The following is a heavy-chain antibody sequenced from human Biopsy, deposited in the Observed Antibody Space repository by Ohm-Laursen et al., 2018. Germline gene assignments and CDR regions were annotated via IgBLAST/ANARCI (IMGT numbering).Heavy chain of an antibody. CDR3: ARGDVTGDNFGYRLFDY. D-gene: IGHD5-18*01. CDR1: GGSFSGYY. J-gene: IGHJ4*02. V-gene: IGHV4-34*01. CDR2: INHIGNT. Sequence: GTLSLTCAVSGGSFSGYYWTWIRQAPGKGLEWIAEINHIGNTNYNPSLKSRVTISVDTSKKQFSLKLSSVTAADTAVYYCARGDVTGDNFGYRLFDYWGRGTLVTVSS.